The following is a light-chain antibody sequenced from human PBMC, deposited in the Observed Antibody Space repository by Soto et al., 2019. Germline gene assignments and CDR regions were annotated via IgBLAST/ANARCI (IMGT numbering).Light chain of an antibody. V-gene: IGLV2-8*01. CDR2: EVS. J-gene: IGLJ1*01. Sequence: QSVLPQPPSASVSPGQSVTISCTGTSSDVGGYNYVSWYQQHPGKAPKLMIYEVSERPSGVPDRFSGSKSSNTASLTVSGLQAEDEADYYCSSYAGSNNFVFGTGTKGTVL. CDR3: SSYAGSNNFV. CDR1: SSDVGGYNY.